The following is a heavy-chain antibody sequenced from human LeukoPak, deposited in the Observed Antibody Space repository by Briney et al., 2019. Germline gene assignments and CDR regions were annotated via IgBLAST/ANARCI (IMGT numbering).Heavy chain of an antibody. Sequence: GRSLRLSCAASGFTFSSYGMHWVRQAPGKGLEWVAVIWFAGSNKYYEDSVKGRFTLSRDNSKNTLYLQMNSLRAEDTAVYYCATQQLVRGYVWGKGTTVTVSS. V-gene: IGHV3-33*01. CDR2: IWFAGSNK. CDR3: ATQQLVRGYV. J-gene: IGHJ6*04. D-gene: IGHD6-13*01. CDR1: GFTFSSYG.